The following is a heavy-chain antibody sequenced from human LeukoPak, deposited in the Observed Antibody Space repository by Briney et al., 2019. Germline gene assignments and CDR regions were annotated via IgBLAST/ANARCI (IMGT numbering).Heavy chain of an antibody. Sequence: GGSLRLSCTVSGFTLSSYEMSWIRQAPGKGLEWVSSIEYSGGSAYYADSVKGRFTISRDNSKNTLYLQMNSLRAEDTAVYYCAKDHYYGSGNAKYYYYYYYMDVWGKGTTVTISS. J-gene: IGHJ6*03. D-gene: IGHD3-10*01. CDR1: GFTLSSYE. V-gene: IGHV3-23*01. CDR2: IEYSGGSA. CDR3: AKDHYYGSGNAKYYYYYYYMDV.